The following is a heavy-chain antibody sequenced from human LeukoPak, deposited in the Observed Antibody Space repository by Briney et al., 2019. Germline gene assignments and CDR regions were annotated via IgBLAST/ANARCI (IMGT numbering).Heavy chain of an antibody. V-gene: IGHV4-34*01. Sequence: PSDTLSLTCGVYGGSFSVYYWSCTRQPPGKGVEWIVEINHSGSTNYNPSLKSRVTISVHTSKNQFPLTLPSVTAAHRAVYYCARGPYGAFDFWGQGTMVTVSS. CDR2: INHSGST. J-gene: IGHJ3*01. CDR1: GGSFSVYY. CDR3: ARGPYGAFDF. D-gene: IGHD3-10*01.